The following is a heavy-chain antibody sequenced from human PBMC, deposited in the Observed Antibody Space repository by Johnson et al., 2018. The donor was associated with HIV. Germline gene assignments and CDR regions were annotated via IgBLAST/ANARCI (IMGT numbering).Heavy chain of an antibody. CDR3: ARRIAARPNDAFDI. D-gene: IGHD6-6*01. CDR2: INWNGGST. CDR1: GFTFSSYA. J-gene: IGHJ3*02. Sequence: VQLVESGGGLVQPGGSLRLSCTASGFTFSSYAMSWVRQAPGKGLEWVSGINWNGGSTGYADSVKGRFTISRDNAKNSLYLQMNSLRAEDTALYYCARRIAARPNDAFDIWGQGTMVTVSS. V-gene: IGHV3-20*04.